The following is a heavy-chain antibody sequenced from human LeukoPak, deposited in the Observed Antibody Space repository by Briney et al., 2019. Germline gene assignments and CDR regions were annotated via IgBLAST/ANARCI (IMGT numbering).Heavy chain of an antibody. CDR2: IRGSGNTI. V-gene: IGHV3-48*03. Sequence: GGSLRLSCAASGFIFSDYEMNWVRQAPGKGLEWVSYIRGSGNTIYYADSVKGRFTISRDNAKNSLYLQMNSLRAEDTAVYYCAELGITMIGGVWGKGTTVTISS. CDR3: AELGITMIGGV. J-gene: IGHJ6*04. CDR1: GFIFSDYE. D-gene: IGHD3-10*02.